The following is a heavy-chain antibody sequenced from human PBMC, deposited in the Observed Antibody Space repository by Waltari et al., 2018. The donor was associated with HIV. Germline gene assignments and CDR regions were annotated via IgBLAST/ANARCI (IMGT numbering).Heavy chain of an antibody. J-gene: IGHJ4*02. CDR2: ISWNSGSI. CDR3: AKGPFDY. CDR1: GFTFDDYA. V-gene: IGHV3-9*01. Sequence: EVQWVESGGGLVQPGRSLRLSCAASGFTFDDYAMHWVRQAPGKGLEWVAGISWNSGSIGYEDSVKGRFTISRDNAKNSVYLEMNSLRTEDTALYYCAKGPFDYWGQGTLVTVSS.